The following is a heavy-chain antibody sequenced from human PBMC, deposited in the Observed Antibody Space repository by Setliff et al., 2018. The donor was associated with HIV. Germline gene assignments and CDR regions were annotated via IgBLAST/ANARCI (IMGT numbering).Heavy chain of an antibody. V-gene: IGHV2-70*11. CDR1: GFSLSTSGMC. Sequence: SGPTLVNPTQTLTLTCTFSGFSLSTSGMCVSWIRQPPGKALEWLARIDWDDDKYYSTSLKTRLTISKDTSKNQVVLKMTNMDPVDTATYYCVRMISYSPWFDPWGQGTLVTVSS. CDR3: VRMISYSPWFDP. CDR2: IDWDDDK. D-gene: IGHD1-26*01. J-gene: IGHJ5*02.